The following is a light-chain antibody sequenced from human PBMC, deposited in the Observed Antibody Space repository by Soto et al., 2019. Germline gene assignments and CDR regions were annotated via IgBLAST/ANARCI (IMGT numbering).Light chain of an antibody. Sequence: EIVLKQSPATLSLSPGERATLSCRASQSVNIYLGWYQQRPGQAPRLLIYDASTRATGIPARFSGSGSETEFTLTISSLEPEDFGVYYCQQFNNFPITFGGGTKVEIK. CDR3: QQFNNFPIT. J-gene: IGKJ4*01. CDR1: QSVNIY. CDR2: DAS. V-gene: IGKV3-11*01.